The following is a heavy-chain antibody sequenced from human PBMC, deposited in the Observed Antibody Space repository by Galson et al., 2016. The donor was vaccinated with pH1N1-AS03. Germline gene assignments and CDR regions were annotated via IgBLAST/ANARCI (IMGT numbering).Heavy chain of an antibody. Sequence: WIRQPPGKALEWLGRIDWDDGTFYSTSLKTRLTISKDTSKNQVVLTMTNMDPVDTGTYYCARTLNYNTGLDVWGPGATVTVSS. J-gene: IGHJ6*02. CDR3: ARTLNYNTGLDV. CDR2: IDWDDGT. D-gene: IGHD5-24*01. V-gene: IGHV2-70*04.